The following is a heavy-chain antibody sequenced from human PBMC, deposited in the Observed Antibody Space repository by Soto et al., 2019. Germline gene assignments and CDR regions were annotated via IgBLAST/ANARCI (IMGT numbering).Heavy chain of an antibody. Sequence: ASVKVSCKASGYSFTNNDVSWVRQATGQGLEWMGWMNPGSGDTGYAQKFQGRVTMTRDISIATAYMELSSLRSDDTAIYYCAKMETFGSLNWFDPWGQGTLVTVSS. CDR1: GYSFTNND. CDR2: MNPGSGDT. J-gene: IGHJ5*02. CDR3: AKMETFGSLNWFDP. D-gene: IGHD3-16*01. V-gene: IGHV1-8*01.